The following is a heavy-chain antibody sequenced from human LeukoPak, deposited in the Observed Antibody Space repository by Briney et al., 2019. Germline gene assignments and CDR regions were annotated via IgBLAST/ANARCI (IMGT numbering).Heavy chain of an antibody. D-gene: IGHD3-10*01. V-gene: IGHV1-58*02. CDR2: IVVGSGHT. Sequence: ASVKVFCKASGFTFTSSAMQWVRQARGQRLEWIGWIVVGSGHTNYAQKFQERVTITRDMYTSTAYMELSSLRSEDTAVYYCAATLLAGHYCGSGTYYAMDVWGQGTTVTVSS. CDR1: GFTFTSSA. J-gene: IGHJ6*02. CDR3: AATLLAGHYCGSGTYYAMDV.